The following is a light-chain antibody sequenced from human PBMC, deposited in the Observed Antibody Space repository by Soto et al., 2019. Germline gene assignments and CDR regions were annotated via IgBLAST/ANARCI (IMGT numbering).Light chain of an antibody. CDR2: GAS. CDR3: QQYGSSPLT. Sequence: EIVLTQFPGTLSLSPGERATLSCRASQSVRSSFLAWYQQKPGQAPRLLIYGASSRATGIPDRFSGSGSGTDFTLTISRLEPEDVAVYYCQQYGSSPLTFGGGTKVEIK. CDR1: QSVRSSF. J-gene: IGKJ4*01. V-gene: IGKV3-20*01.